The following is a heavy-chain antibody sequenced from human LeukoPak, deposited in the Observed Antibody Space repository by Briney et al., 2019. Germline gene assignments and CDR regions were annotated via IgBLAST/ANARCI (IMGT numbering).Heavy chain of an antibody. Sequence: SETLSLTCTVSGGSVSSGSYYWSWIRQPPGKGLEWIGYIYYSGSTNYNPSLKSRVTISVDTSKNQFSLKLSSVTAADTAVYYCARVHYDSSGYYSMYYYYYGMDVWGQGTTVTVSS. V-gene: IGHV4-61*01. CDR2: IYYSGST. CDR3: ARVHYDSSGYYSMYYYYYGMDV. D-gene: IGHD3-22*01. J-gene: IGHJ6*02. CDR1: GGSVSSGSYY.